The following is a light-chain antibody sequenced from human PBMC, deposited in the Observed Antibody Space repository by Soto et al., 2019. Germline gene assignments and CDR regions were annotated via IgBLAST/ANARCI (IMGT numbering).Light chain of an antibody. J-gene: IGKJ1*01. CDR1: QNVLYSSNNKNY. Sequence: DIVMTQSPDSLAVSLGERATINCKSSQNVLYSSNNKNYLTWYQQKPGQPPKPLIYWASTRESGVPDRFSGSGSGTDFTLTISSLQAEDVAVYYCQQHYSTPQTFGQGTKVEIK. V-gene: IGKV4-1*01. CDR3: QQHYSTPQT. CDR2: WAS.